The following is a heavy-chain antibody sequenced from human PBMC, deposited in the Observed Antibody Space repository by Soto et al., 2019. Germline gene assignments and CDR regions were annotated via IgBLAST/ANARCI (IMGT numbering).Heavy chain of an antibody. CDR3: AKHLGFCSGDGCYRGFDC. CDR2: INDSGST. Sequence: QVQLQQWGAGLLKPSETLSLTCGVSGASLSGYYRSWIHQPPGKGLEWIGEINDSGSTSYNPSLKSRVTISVDTSKNQFSLKLSSVTAADTAVYYCAKHLGFCSGDGCYRGFDCWGQGTLVTVSS. J-gene: IGHJ4*02. CDR1: GASLSGYY. D-gene: IGHD2-15*01. V-gene: IGHV4-34*01.